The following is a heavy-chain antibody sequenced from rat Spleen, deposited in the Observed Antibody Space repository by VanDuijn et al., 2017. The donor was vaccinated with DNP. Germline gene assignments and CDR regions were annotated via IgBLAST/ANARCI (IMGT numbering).Heavy chain of an antibody. Sequence: EVQLVESGGGLVQPGRSLKLSCAASGFTFSDYYMAWVRQAPTKGLEWVAYIGSAAYAPYYGDSVKGRFTISRDNAKSTLYLQMDSLRSEDTATYYCARPDAWGQGVMVTVSS. J-gene: IGHJ2*01. CDR3: ARPDA. CDR2: IGSAAYAP. CDR1: GFTFSDYY. V-gene: IGHV5-25*01.